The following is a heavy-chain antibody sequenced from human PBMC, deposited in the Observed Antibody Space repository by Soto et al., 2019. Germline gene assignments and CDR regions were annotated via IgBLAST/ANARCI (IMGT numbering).Heavy chain of an antibody. J-gene: IGHJ4*02. D-gene: IGHD2-15*01. CDR2: ISSSGSTI. V-gene: IGHV3-11*01. Sequence: QVQLVESGGGLVKPGGSLRLSCAASGFTFSDYYMSWIRQAPGKGLEWVSYISSSGSTIYYADSAKGRFTISRDNAKNSLELQMNSLRAEDTAVYYCARGGGRGDCSGGRCYSPYYFDYWGQGTLVTVSS. CDR1: GFTFSDYY. CDR3: ARGGGRGDCSGGRCYSPYYFDY.